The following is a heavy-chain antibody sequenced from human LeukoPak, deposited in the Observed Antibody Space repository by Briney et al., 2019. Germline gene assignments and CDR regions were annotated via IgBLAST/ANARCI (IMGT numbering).Heavy chain of an antibody. CDR1: GGSISIYY. CDR3: ARGPTTVTRAFDY. J-gene: IGHJ4*02. V-gene: IGHV4-4*07. CDR2: IFSSGTT. Sequence: SEALSLTCTVSGGSISIYYWSWIRLPAGKGLEWIGHIFSSGTTNYNPSLKSRVTMSVDTSKNQFSLRLSSVTAADTAVYFCARGPTTVTRAFDYWGQGTLVTVSS. D-gene: IGHD4-17*01.